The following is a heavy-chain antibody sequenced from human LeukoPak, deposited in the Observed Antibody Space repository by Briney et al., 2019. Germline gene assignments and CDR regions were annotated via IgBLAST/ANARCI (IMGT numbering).Heavy chain of an antibody. V-gene: IGHV3-48*03. J-gene: IGHJ4*02. Sequence: GGSLRLSCAASAFTFSSYEMNWVRQATGKGLEWVSYISSGGNTMYYADSVKGRFTISRDNAKNSLFLQMNSLRAEDTAVYYCARAAYYFDYWGQGTLVTVSS. CDR3: ARAAYYFDY. CDR2: ISSGGNTM. CDR1: AFTFSSYE.